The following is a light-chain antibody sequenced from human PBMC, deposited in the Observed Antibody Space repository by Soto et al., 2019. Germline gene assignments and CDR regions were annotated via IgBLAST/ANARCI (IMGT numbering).Light chain of an antibody. V-gene: IGKV1-5*01. CDR1: QNIRNW. CDR3: QQYNTSST. CDR2: DAS. J-gene: IGKJ5*01. Sequence: DIRMTRSPSTLYASVGDSVTITCRASQNIRNWLAWYQQKPVKAPNALIYDASSLKSGVPARFSGSGSGTEFTLTISSLQPDDFATYYCQQYNTSSTFGQGTRL.